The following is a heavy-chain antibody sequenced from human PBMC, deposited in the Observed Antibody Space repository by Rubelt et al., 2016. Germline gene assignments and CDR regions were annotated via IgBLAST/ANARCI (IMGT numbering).Heavy chain of an antibody. D-gene: IGHD2-2*01. Sequence: QVQLHQWGAGLLKPSETLSLTCAVYDGSFSGYYWNWIRQPPGEGLEWIGDINHSGYIHYNPSLGSRVTISVDTSKNQFSRKLSSVTGEETAVYYCARLQLGGAVDIWGQGTMVTVSS. CDR1: DGSFSGYY. CDR2: INHSGYI. J-gene: IGHJ3*02. CDR3: ARLQLGGAVDI. V-gene: IGHV4-34*01.